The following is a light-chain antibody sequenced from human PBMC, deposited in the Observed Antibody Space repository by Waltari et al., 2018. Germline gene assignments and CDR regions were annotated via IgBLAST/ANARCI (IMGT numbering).Light chain of an antibody. CDR2: VNSDGSQ. CDR3: QTGGHGTWV. CDR1: SGHSSNI. V-gene: IGLV4-69*01. J-gene: IGLJ3*02. Sequence: QLVLTQSPSASASLGASVRLTCTLDSGHSSNIIAWHQQQPENGPRYLMRVNSDGSQSKGDAIPVRFSGSGSGAKRYLTVSSVQSEDEADYYWQTGGHGTWVFGGGTKLTIL.